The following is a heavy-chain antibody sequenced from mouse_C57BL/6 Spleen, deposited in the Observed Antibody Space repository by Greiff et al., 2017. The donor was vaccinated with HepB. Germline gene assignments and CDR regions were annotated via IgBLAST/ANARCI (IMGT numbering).Heavy chain of an antibody. Sequence: EVQLQQSGPVLVKPGASVKMSCKASGYTFTDYYMNWVKQSHGKSLEWIGVINPYNGGTSYNQKFKGKATLTVDKSSSTAYMELNSLTSEDSAVYYCAREDGYPFAYWGQGTLVTVSA. CDR3: AREDGYPFAY. D-gene: IGHD2-3*01. CDR2: INPYNGGT. J-gene: IGHJ3*01. V-gene: IGHV1-19*01. CDR1: GYTFTDYY.